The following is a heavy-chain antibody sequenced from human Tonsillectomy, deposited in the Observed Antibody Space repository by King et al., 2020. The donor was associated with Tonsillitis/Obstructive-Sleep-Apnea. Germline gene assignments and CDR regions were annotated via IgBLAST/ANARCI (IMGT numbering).Heavy chain of an antibody. J-gene: IGHJ4*02. V-gene: IGHV1-2*04. D-gene: IGHD4-23*01. CDR2: INPNSGGT. Sequence: QLVQSGAEVKKPGASVKVSCKASGYTFTGYYMHWVRQAPGQGLEWMGWINPNSGGTNYAQKFQGWVTMTRDTSISTAYMELSRLRSDDTAVYYCARGTDDYGSNRAGNFDYWGQGTLVTVSS. CDR1: GYTFTGYY. CDR3: ARGTDDYGSNRAGNFDY.